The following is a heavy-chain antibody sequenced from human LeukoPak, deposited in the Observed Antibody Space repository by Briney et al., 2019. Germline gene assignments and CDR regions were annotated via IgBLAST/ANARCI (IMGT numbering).Heavy chain of an antibody. CDR3: ARGSSSGYYFWLDY. CDR1: GYTFNSYG. Sequence: ASVKVSCKTSGYTFNSYGISWVRQAPGQGLQWVGWISIYQNKTNYSQMIQGRVTMTTDTSTTTAYMELSSLRSEDTAVYYCARGSSSGYYFWLDYWGQGTLVTVSS. V-gene: IGHV1-18*01. J-gene: IGHJ4*02. CDR2: ISIYQNKT. D-gene: IGHD3-22*01.